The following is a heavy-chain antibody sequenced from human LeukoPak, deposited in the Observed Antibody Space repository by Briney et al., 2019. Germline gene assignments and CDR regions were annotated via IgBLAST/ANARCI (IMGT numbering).Heavy chain of an antibody. CDR3: AKGGAFEGPYTFDY. D-gene: IGHD2-2*02. V-gene: IGHV3-9*01. CDR2: ISWNSGSI. CDR1: GFTFDDYA. Sequence: GGSLRLSCAASGFTFDDYAMHWVRQAPGKGLEWVSGISWNSGSIGYADSVKGRFTISRDNAKNSLYLQMNSLRAEDTALYYCAKGGAFEGPYTFDYWGQGTLVTVSS. J-gene: IGHJ4*02.